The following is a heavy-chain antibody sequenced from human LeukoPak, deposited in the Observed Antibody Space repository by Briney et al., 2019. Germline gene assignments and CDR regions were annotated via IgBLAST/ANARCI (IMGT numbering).Heavy chain of an antibody. D-gene: IGHD3-3*01. Sequence: PGGSLRLSCAASGFTFSSYWMSWVRQAPGKGLEWVSAIGGSGGSTYYADSVKGRFSISRDNSKNTLYLQMNSLRAEDTAVYYCASSRDRPYYDFWSGYLDPWGQGTLVTFSS. CDR3: ASSRDRPYYDFWSGYLDP. CDR1: GFTFSSYW. CDR2: IGGSGGST. V-gene: IGHV3-23*01. J-gene: IGHJ5*02.